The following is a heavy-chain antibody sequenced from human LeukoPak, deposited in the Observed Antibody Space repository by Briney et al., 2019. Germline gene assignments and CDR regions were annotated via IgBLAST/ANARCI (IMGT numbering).Heavy chain of an antibody. D-gene: IGHD6-19*01. CDR3: AREAWWLVRGVFEI. Sequence: PSETLSLTCTVSGGSISSSAYYWGWVRQPPGKELEWIGSIYYSGSTYYNPSLKSRVTTSVDMSKNQFSLKLTSVTAADTAVYYCAREAWWLVRGVFEIWGQGTMVTVSS. J-gene: IGHJ3*02. V-gene: IGHV4-39*07. CDR2: IYYSGST. CDR1: GGSISSSAYY.